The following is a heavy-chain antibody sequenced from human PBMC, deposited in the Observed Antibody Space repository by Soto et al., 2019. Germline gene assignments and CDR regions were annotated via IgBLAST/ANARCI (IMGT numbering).Heavy chain of an antibody. D-gene: IGHD2-15*01. V-gene: IGHV4-31*03. CDR1: GGSISSGGYY. Sequence: SETLSLTCTVSGGSISSGGYYWSWIRQHPGKGLEWIGYIYYSGSTYYNPSLKSRVTISVDTSKNQFSLKLSSVTAADTAVYYCARGVGYCSGGSCYSAPNFDYWGQGTLVTVS. CDR3: ARGVGYCSGGSCYSAPNFDY. CDR2: IYYSGST. J-gene: IGHJ4*02.